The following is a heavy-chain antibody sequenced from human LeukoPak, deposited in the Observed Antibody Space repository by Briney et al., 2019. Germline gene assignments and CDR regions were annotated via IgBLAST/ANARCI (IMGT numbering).Heavy chain of an antibody. CDR2: IYYSGST. D-gene: IGHD3-22*01. J-gene: IGHJ4*02. Sequence: SETLSLTCTVSGGSVSRGSYYWSWIRQPPGKGLEWIGYIYYSGSTNYNPSLKSRVTISVDTSKNQFSLKLTSVTAADTAVYYCARGGSSAYKIYFDYWGQGTLVSVSS. V-gene: IGHV4-61*01. CDR1: GGSVSRGSYY. CDR3: ARGGSSAYKIYFDY.